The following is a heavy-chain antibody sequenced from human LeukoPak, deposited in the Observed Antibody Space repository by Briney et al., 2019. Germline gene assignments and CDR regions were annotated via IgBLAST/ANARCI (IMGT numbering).Heavy chain of an antibody. D-gene: IGHD2/OR15-2a*01. Sequence: GGSLGLSCAASGFTFSSYGMHWVRQAPGKGLEWVAVISYDGSNKYYADSVKGRFTISRDNSKNTLYLQMNSLRAEDTAVYYCANNWSFHWGQGTLVTVSS. CDR2: ISYDGSNK. CDR3: ANNWSFH. CDR1: GFTFSSYG. J-gene: IGHJ4*02. V-gene: IGHV3-30*18.